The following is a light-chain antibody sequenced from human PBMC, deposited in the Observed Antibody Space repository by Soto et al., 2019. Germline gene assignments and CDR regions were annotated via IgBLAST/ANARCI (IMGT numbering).Light chain of an antibody. Sequence: EIVLTQSPGTLSLSPGERATLSCRASQSVSTYLAWYQQRPGQAPRLLIYDASYRATDIPPRFSGSGSGTDFTLTTSSLEPEDFAVYYCQQRRSWPPTITFGQGTRLEIK. CDR3: QQRRSWPPTIT. J-gene: IGKJ5*01. CDR1: QSVSTY. CDR2: DAS. V-gene: IGKV3-11*01.